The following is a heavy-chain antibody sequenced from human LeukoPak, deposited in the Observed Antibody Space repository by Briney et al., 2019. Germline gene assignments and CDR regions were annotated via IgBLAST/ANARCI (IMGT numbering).Heavy chain of an antibody. J-gene: IGHJ6*03. V-gene: IGHV3-23*01. Sequence: GGSLRLSCAASGFTFSSYAMSWVRQAPGKGLEWVSAISGSGGSTYYADSVKGRFTISRDDSKNTLYLQMNSLRAEDTAVYYCAKAASKRTDYGDYAFYYYMDVWGKGTTVTISS. CDR3: AKAASKRTDYGDYAFYYYMDV. CDR2: ISGSGGST. CDR1: GFTFSSYA. D-gene: IGHD4-17*01.